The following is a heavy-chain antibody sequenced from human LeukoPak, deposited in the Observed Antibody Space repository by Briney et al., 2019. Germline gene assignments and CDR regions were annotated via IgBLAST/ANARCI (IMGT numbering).Heavy chain of an antibody. D-gene: IGHD5-24*01. CDR3: ARHGPLEMATTDIDY. V-gene: IGHV5-51*01. J-gene: IGHJ4*02. CDR2: IYPGNSGT. Sequence: GTSLKISCKGSGYTFTNYWIGWVSQMPGKGLEWMGIIYPGNSGTRYRPSFQGRVTISADKSINTAYLQWSSLKASDTAIYYCARHGPLEMATTDIDYWGQGTLVTVSS. CDR1: GYTFTNYW.